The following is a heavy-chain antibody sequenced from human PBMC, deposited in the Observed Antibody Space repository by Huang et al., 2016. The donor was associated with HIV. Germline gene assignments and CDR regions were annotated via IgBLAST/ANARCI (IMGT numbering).Heavy chain of an antibody. Sequence: QVQLVESGGGVVQPGRSLRLSCAASGFTFSSYGMHWVRQAPGKGLAWVAVISYDKSNKDYADSVKGRFTISRDKSKNTLDLQMNSLTTEDTALYYCAKGGRAAAVMDVWGKGTTVTVSS. V-gene: IGHV3-30*18. CDR2: ISYDKSNK. CDR3: AKGGRAAAVMDV. J-gene: IGHJ6*04. CDR1: GFTFSSYG. D-gene: IGHD6-13*01.